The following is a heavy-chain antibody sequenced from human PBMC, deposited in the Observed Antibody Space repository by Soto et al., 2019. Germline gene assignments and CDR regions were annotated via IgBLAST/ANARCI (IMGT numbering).Heavy chain of an antibody. CDR3: AKPPNYYDSSGYYDY. Sequence: GGSLRLSCAASGFTFSSYWMHRVRQAPGKGLVWVSRINSDGSTTSYADSVKGRFTISRDNAKNTLYLQMNSLRAEDTAVYYCAKPPNYYDSSGYYDYWGQGTLVTVSS. J-gene: IGHJ4*02. CDR1: GFTFSSYW. D-gene: IGHD3-22*01. V-gene: IGHV3-74*01. CDR2: INSDGSTT.